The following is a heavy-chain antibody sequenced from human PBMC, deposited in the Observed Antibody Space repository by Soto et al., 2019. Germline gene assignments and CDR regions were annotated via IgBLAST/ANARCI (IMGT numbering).Heavy chain of an antibody. Sequence: SAPTLVNPTQTLTLTCTVSGFSLTTRGMTLGWIRQPPGKAPEWLALSTQYSPSLQSRLTFTEDTSKNQVVLTMTNMDPVDTATYYCTLRQDTSRGPIYWGQGIMVTVSS. CDR2: ST. V-gene: IGHV2-5*01. J-gene: IGHJ4*02. D-gene: IGHD6-13*01. CDR3: TLRQDTSRGPIY. CDR1: GFSLTTRGMT.